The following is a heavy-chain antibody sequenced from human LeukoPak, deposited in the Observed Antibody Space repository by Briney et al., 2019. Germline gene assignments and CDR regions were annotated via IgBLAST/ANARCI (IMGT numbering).Heavy chain of an antibody. J-gene: IGHJ3*02. V-gene: IGHV3-9*01. CDR2: ISWNSGSI. CDR3: AKFHKWEQQWWDFDI. Sequence: GGSLRLSCAASGFTFDDYAMHWVRQAPGKGLEWVSGISWNSGSIGYADSVKGRFTISRDNAKNSLYLQMNSLRAEDTALYYCAKFHKWEQQWWDFDIWGQGTMVTVSS. D-gene: IGHD1-26*01. CDR1: GFTFDDYA.